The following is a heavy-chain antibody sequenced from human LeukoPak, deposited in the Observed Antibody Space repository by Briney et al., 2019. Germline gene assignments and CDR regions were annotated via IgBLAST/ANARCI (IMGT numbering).Heavy chain of an antibody. CDR1: GFTFDDYG. CDR2: INWNGGST. CDR3: ARLLSSGWPYYYYYYMDV. Sequence: GGSLRLSCAASGFTFDDYGMSWVRQASGQGLEWVSGINWNGGSTGYAASVKGRFTISRDNAKNSLYLQMNSLRAEDTALYYCARLLSSGWPYYYYYYMDVWGKGTTVTVSS. D-gene: IGHD6-19*01. J-gene: IGHJ6*03. V-gene: IGHV3-20*04.